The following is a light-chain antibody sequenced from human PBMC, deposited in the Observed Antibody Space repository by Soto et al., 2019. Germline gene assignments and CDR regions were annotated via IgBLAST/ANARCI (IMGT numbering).Light chain of an antibody. J-gene: IGKJ5*01. CDR2: DAS. V-gene: IGKV3D-11*02. CDR3: QQRRSWQVT. CDR1: QSITTY. Sequence: ENLLTQSPATRSLSLGEGSTLXXRASQSITTYLAWYQQKPGQAPRXLIYDASKRATGIPARFSGSGSGTNFTLTISSLEPEDFAVYSCQQRRSWQVTFGQGTRLEI.